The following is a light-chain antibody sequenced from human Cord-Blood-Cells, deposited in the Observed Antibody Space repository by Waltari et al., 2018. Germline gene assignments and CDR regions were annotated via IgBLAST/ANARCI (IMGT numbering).Light chain of an antibody. CDR2: GAS. Sequence: EIVMTQSPATLSLSPGERATLSCRASQSVSSSYLSWYQQKPGQAPRLLIYGASTRATGIPARFSGSGSGTDFTLTISSLQPEDFAVYYCQQDYNLINFGQGTRLEIK. J-gene: IGKJ5*01. V-gene: IGKV3D-7*01. CDR1: QSVSSSY. CDR3: QQDYNLIN.